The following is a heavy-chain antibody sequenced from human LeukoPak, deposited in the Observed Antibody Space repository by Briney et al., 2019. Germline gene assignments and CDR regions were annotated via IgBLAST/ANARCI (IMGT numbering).Heavy chain of an antibody. CDR3: ARFAAAGKDIDY. V-gene: IGHV4-34*01. D-gene: IGHD6-13*01. CDR2: IYHSGST. CDR1: GGSFSGYY. J-gene: IGHJ4*02. Sequence: PSETLSLTCAVYGGSFSGYYWSWIRQPPGKGLEWIGYIYHSGSTYYNPSLKSRVTISVDRSKNQFSLKLSSVTAADTAVYYCARFAAAGKDIDYWGQGTLVTVSS.